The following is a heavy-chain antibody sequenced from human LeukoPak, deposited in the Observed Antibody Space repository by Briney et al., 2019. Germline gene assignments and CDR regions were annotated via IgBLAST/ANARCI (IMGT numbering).Heavy chain of an antibody. CDR2: ISYDGSNK. CDR3: AKDQRGYFDY. D-gene: IGHD6-25*01. V-gene: IGHV3-30*18. CDR1: GFTFSSYG. Sequence: GGSLRLSCAASGFTFSSYGMHWVRQAPGKGLECVAVISYDGSNKYYADSVKGRYTISRDNSKNTLYLQMNSLRAEDTAVYYCAKDQRGYFDYWGQGTLVTVSS. J-gene: IGHJ4*02.